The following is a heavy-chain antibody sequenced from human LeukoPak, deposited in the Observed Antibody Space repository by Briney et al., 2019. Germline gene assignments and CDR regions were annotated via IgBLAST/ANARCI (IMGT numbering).Heavy chain of an antibody. V-gene: IGHV3-23*01. CDR2: ISGSGGST. J-gene: IGHJ4*02. D-gene: IGHD3-9*01. CDR3: AKAYYDILTGYYNY. Sequence: GGSLRLSCAASGFTFSSYAMSWVRQAPGKGLEWVSAISGSGGSTYYADSVKGRFTISRDNSKNTLYLQMNSLRAEDTAVYYCAKAYYDILTGYYNYWGQGTLVTVSS. CDR1: GFTFSSYA.